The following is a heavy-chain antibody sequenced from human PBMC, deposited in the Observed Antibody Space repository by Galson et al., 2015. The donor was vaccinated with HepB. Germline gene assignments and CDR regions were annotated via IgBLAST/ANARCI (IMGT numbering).Heavy chain of an antibody. J-gene: IGHJ5*02. CDR1: GGSISSSSYY. Sequence: SETLSLTCTVSGGSISSSSYYWGWIRQPPGKGLEWIGSIDYSGSTYYNPSLKSPVTISVDTSKNQFSLKLSSATAADTAVYYCARDGTALLWFGESAWFDPWGQGTLVTVSS. CDR2: IDYSGST. D-gene: IGHD3-10*01. V-gene: IGHV4-39*07. CDR3: ARDGTALLWFGESAWFDP.